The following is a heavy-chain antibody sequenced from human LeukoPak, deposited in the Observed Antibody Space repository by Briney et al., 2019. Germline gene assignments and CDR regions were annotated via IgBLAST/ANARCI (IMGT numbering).Heavy chain of an antibody. D-gene: IGHD2-2*01. CDR2: ISYDGSNK. CDR1: GFTFSSYA. J-gene: IGHJ4*02. V-gene: IGHV3-30-3*01. Sequence: PGGSMRLSCAAPGFTFSSYAMHWVRQAPGKGLGWVAVISYDGSNKYYADSVKGRFTISRDNAKNSLYLQMNSLRAEDTAVYYCARGRSSIVVVPAANVPYGYWGQGTLVTVSS. CDR3: ARGRSSIVVVPAANVPYGY.